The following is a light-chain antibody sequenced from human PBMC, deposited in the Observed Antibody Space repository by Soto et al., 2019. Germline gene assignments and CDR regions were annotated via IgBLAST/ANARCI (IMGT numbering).Light chain of an antibody. CDR1: HSISSW. CDR2: DAY. J-gene: IGKJ1*01. Sequence: DIQMTQSPSTLSASVGDRVTITCRASHSISSWLAWFQQKTGKAPKLLIYDAYSLESGVTSRFSGSGSGTEFTLTISSLQPDDFGTYYCQQYNSYSWTFGQGTKVDIK. CDR3: QQYNSYSWT. V-gene: IGKV1-5*01.